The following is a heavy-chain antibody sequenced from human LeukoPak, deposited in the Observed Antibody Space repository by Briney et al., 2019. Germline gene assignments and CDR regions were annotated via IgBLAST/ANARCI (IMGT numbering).Heavy chain of an antibody. CDR1: GFTFSSYA. CDR3: ARVLRDGYSDY. V-gene: IGHV3-53*01. D-gene: IGHD5-24*01. J-gene: IGHJ4*02. Sequence: GGSLRLSCAASGFTFSSYAMSWVRQAPGKGLEWVSVIYSGGSTYYADSVKGRFTISRDNSKNTLYLQMNSLRAEDTAVYYCARVLRDGYSDYWGQGTLVTVSS. CDR2: IYSGGST.